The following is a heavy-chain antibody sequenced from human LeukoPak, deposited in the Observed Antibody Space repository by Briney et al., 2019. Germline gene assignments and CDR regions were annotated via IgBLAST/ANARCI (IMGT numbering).Heavy chain of an antibody. CDR2: ISSSSSTI. J-gene: IGHJ6*03. CDR3: AREHYFYHMDG. CDR1: GFTFSSYS. V-gene: IGHV3-48*01. Sequence: GGSLRLSCAASGFTFSSYSMNWVRQAPGEGPGWVSYISSSSSTIYYADSVKGRFTISRDNAKNSLYLQMNSLRAEDTAVYYCAREHYFYHMDGWGKGTTVTVSS.